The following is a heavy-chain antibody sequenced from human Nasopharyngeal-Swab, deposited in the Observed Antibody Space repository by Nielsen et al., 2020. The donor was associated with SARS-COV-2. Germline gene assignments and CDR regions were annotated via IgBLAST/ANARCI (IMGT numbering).Heavy chain of an antibody. D-gene: IGHD3-10*01. J-gene: IGHJ5*02. CDR3: VRGLLWFGELSWFDP. CDR2: INAGNGNT. CDR1: GYTFTSYV. Sequence: ASVKVSCKTSGYTFTSYVMHWVRQAPGQSLEWMGWINAGNGNTKYSQKFQGRLTITRDTSASTAYMELSSLRSEDTAVYYCVRGLLWFGELSWFDPWGQGTLVTVSS. V-gene: IGHV1-3*01.